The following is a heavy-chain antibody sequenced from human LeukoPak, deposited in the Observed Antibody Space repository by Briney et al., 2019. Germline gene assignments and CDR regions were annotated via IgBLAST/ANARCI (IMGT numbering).Heavy chain of an antibody. CDR3: ARDFLQTYYYDSSGYYSFPENFDY. J-gene: IGHJ4*02. CDR1: GYTFTSYG. CDR2: ISAYNGNT. V-gene: IGHV1-18*01. Sequence: GASVKVSCKASGYTFTSYGISWVRQAPGQGLEWMGWISAYNGNTNYAQKLQGRVTMTTDTSTSTAYMELRSLRSDDTAVYYCARDFLQTYYYDSSGYYSFPENFDYWGQGTLVTASS. D-gene: IGHD3-22*01.